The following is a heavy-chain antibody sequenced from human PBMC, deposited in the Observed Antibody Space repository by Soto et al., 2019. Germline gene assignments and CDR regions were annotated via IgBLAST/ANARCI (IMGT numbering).Heavy chain of an antibody. V-gene: IGHV4-30-2*01. D-gene: IGHD3-16*01. Sequence: SETLSLTCAVSGGSISSGGYSWSWIRQPPGKGLEWIGYIYHSGSTYYNPSLKSRVTISVDRSKNQFSLKLSSVTAADTAVYYCARSDYDYVWGSFSWFDPWGQGTLVTVS. J-gene: IGHJ5*02. CDR2: IYHSGST. CDR1: GGSISSGGYS. CDR3: ARSDYDYVWGSFSWFDP.